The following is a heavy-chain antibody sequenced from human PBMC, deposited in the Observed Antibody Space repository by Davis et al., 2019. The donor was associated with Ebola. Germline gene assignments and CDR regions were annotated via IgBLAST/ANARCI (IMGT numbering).Heavy chain of an antibody. J-gene: IGHJ4*02. CDR2: IYYSGST. D-gene: IGHD2-21*02. CDR1: GGSVSSGSYY. Sequence: PSETLSLTCTVSGGSVSSGSYYWSWIRQPPGKRLEWIGYIYYSGSTNYNPSLKSRVTISADTSKNQFSLRLGSVTAADTAVYYCARGVTSGVSDYWGQGTLVTVSS. V-gene: IGHV4-61*01. CDR3: ARGVTSGVSDY.